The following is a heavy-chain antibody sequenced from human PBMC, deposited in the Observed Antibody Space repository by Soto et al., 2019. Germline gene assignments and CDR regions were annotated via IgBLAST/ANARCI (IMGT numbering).Heavy chain of an antibody. CDR1: GYTFTSYD. Sequence: QVQLVQSGAEVKKPGASVKVSCKASGYTFTSYDINWVRQATGQGLEWMGWMNPNSGNTGYAQKFQGRVTMTRNTSISTPYMELSSLTSEDTAVYYCARDYAYYDLWSGYSRDNWFDPWGQGTLVTVSS. CDR2: MNPNSGNT. V-gene: IGHV1-8*01. D-gene: IGHD3-3*01. J-gene: IGHJ5*02. CDR3: ARDYAYYDLWSGYSRDNWFDP.